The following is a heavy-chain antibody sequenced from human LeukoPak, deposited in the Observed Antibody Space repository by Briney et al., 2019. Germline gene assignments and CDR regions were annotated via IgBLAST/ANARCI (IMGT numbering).Heavy chain of an antibody. D-gene: IGHD4/OR15-4a*01. CDR3: AKDASPYSNYAVRWFDS. CDR1: GFSLRTYI. Sequence: GGSLRLSCTASGFSLRTYIMAWVRQVPGKGLEWISAISGDAITTYYAVPVEGRFTISRDNFRNTLSLQMDSLRADDSAVYYCAKDASPYSNYAVRWFDSWGQGTLVTVSS. J-gene: IGHJ5*01. V-gene: IGHV3-23*01. CDR2: ISGDAITT.